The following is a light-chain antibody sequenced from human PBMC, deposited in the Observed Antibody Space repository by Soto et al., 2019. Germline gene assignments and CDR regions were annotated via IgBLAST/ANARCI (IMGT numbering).Light chain of an antibody. Sequence: DIQLTQSPSFLSASVGDRVTITCRASQGISSYLTWYQQKPGKAPNLLIYDASTLQSGVPSRFSGSGSGTEFTLTISSLQPEDFATYYCQQLDSCPITFGQGTRLEIK. CDR2: DAS. CDR1: QGISSY. J-gene: IGKJ5*01. CDR3: QQLDSCPIT. V-gene: IGKV1-9*01.